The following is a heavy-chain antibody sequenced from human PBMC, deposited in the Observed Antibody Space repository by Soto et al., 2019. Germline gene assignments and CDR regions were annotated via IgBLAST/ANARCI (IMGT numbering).Heavy chain of an antibody. J-gene: IGHJ5*02. CDR2: IIPPFDAA. CDR3: ARDYRVWASDSFSDWIDP. Sequence: QVHLVQSGAVVKKPGSSVKVSCKASGGTFNNYVFSWVRQSPGQGLEWMGNIIPPFDAANYQQKFQGRVTITADESTGTVYMDLSSLKSEDTAVYYCARDYRVWASDSFSDWIDPWGQGTLVTVSS. V-gene: IGHV1-69*18. CDR1: GGTFNNYV. D-gene: IGHD2-21*01.